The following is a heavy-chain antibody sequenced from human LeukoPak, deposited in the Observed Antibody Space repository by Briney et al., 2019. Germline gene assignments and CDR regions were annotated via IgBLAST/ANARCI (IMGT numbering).Heavy chain of an antibody. CDR1: GFTFSSYG. J-gene: IGHJ6*02. CDR2: ISYDGSNK. D-gene: IGHD3-10*01. Sequence: GGSLRLSCAASGFTFSSYGMHWVRQAPGKGLEWVAVISYDGSNKYYADSVKGRFTISRDNSKNTLYLQMNSLRAEDTAVYYCAKDKVRVSSGSYSPLYGMDVWGQGTTVTVSS. V-gene: IGHV3-30*18. CDR3: AKDKVRVSSGSYSPLYGMDV.